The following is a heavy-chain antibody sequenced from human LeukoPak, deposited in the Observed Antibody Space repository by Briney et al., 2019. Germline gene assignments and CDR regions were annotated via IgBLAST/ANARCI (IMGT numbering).Heavy chain of an antibody. V-gene: IGHV1-46*01. CDR2: INPSGGST. D-gene: IGHD1-26*01. CDR1: GYTFTSYY. CDR3: ARDGIRWWELNGREGNYFDY. J-gene: IGHJ4*02. Sequence: ASVKVSCKASGYTFTSYYMHWVRQAPGQGLEWMGLINPSGGSTSYAQKFQGRVTMTRDTSTSTVYMELSSLRSEDTAVYYCARDGIRWWELNGREGNYFDYWGQGTLVTVSS.